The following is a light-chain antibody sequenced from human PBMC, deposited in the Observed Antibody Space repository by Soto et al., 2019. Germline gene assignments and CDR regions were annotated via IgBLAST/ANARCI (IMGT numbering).Light chain of an antibody. V-gene: IGKV3-15*01. J-gene: IGKJ5*01. Sequence: EIVLTQSPATLSLSPGERATLSCRASQSVRSNLAWYQQKPGQAPRLLIYGASTRATGLPARFSGSGSGTDFTLTISSLQSEDFAVYYCQQYNTWPPITFGQGTRLEIK. CDR2: GAS. CDR3: QQYNTWPPIT. CDR1: QSVRSN.